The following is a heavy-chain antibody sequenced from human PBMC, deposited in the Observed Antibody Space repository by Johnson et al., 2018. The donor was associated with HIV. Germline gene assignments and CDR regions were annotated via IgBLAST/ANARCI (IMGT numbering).Heavy chain of an antibody. Sequence: VQLVESGGGVVQPGRSLRLSCAASGFTFSSYAMHWVRQAPGKGLEWVAVISYDGSNKYYADSVKGRFTISRDNFKNTLYLQMNSRRAEDTAVYYCARGIRGVVVTADDAFDIWGQGTMVTVSS. V-gene: IGHV3-30*04. CDR1: GFTFSSYA. J-gene: IGHJ3*02. D-gene: IGHD2-21*02. CDR3: ARGIRGVVVTADDAFDI. CDR2: ISYDGSNK.